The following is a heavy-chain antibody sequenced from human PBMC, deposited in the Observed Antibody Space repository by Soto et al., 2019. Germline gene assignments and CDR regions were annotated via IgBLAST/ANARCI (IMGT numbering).Heavy chain of an antibody. Sequence: QVQLVQSGAEVKKPGASVKVSCKASGYTFTSYGISWVRQAPGQGLEWMGWISAYNGNTNYAQKLQGRVTMTTDTSTSTAYMELMSLRSDDTAVYYCARDFGYCSGGSCYSGYYYYGMDVWGQGTTVTVSS. CDR3: ARDFGYCSGGSCYSGYYYYGMDV. CDR1: GYTFTSYG. J-gene: IGHJ6*02. D-gene: IGHD2-15*01. V-gene: IGHV1-18*04. CDR2: ISAYNGNT.